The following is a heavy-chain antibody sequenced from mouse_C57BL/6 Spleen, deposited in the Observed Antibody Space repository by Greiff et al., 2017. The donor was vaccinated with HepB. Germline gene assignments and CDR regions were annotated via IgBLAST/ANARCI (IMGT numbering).Heavy chain of an antibody. V-gene: IGHV1-82*01. CDR3: ASPKRFAY. J-gene: IGHJ3*01. Sequence: QVQLQQSGPELVKPGASVKISCKASGYAFTSSWLNWVKQRPGKGLEWIGRIYPGDGDTNYNGKFKGKATLTADKSSSTAYMQLSSLASEDSAVYYCASPKRFAYWGQGTLVTVSA. CDR1: GYAFTSSW. CDR2: IYPGDGDT.